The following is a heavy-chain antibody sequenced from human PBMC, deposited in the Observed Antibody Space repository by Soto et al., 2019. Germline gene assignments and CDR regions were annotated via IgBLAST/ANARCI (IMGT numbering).Heavy chain of an antibody. V-gene: IGHV4-30-4*01. CDR3: ARGGASYYDFWSGYYEIDY. Sequence: SETLSLTCTVSGGSISSGDYYWSWIRQPPGKGLEWIGYIYYSGSTYYNPSLKSRVTISVDTSKNQFSLKLSSVTAADTAVYYCARGGASYYDFWSGYYEIDYWGQGTLVTVSS. CDR1: GGSISSGDYY. D-gene: IGHD3-3*01. J-gene: IGHJ4*02. CDR2: IYYSGST.